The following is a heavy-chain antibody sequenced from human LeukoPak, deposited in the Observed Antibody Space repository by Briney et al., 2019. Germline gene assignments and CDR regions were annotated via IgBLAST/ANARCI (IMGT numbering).Heavy chain of an antibody. V-gene: IGHV3-30*18. D-gene: IGHD3-9*01. CDR1: GFTFSSYG. CDR3: ANSHYDILTGYSDY. CDR2: ISYDGSNK. Sequence: GGSLRLSCAASGFTFSSYGVHWVRQAPGKGLEWVAVISYDGSNKYYADSVKGRFTISRDNSKNTLYLQMNSLRAEDTAVYYCANSHYDILTGYSDYWGQGTLVTVSS. J-gene: IGHJ4*02.